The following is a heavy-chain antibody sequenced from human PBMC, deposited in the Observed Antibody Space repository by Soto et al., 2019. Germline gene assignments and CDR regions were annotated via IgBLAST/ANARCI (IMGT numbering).Heavy chain of an antibody. CDR1: GGSISSGYYY. Sequence: PSETLSLTCSVSGGSISSGYYYWSWIRQPPGKGLEWIGNIYYSGNTYYNPSLKSRVAISSDTSKNQFSLKLSSVTAADTAVYYCARAPGYDILTGYRKYFDYWGQGTLVTVSS. D-gene: IGHD3-9*01. V-gene: IGHV4-30-4*01. CDR2: IYYSGNT. J-gene: IGHJ4*02. CDR3: ARAPGYDILTGYRKYFDY.